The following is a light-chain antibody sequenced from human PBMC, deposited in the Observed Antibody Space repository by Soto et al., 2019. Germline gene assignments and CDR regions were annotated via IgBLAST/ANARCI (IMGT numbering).Light chain of an antibody. Sequence: QSVLTQPPSASGSPGQSVTISCTVTRSDVGGYNYVSWYQQHPGKAPKLMIYEVNQRPSGVPDRFSGSKSGNTASLTVSGLQAEDEADYYCSSYEGSNNYVFGTGTKVTVL. CDR3: SSYEGSNNYV. CDR1: RSDVGGYNY. CDR2: EVN. J-gene: IGLJ1*01. V-gene: IGLV2-8*01.